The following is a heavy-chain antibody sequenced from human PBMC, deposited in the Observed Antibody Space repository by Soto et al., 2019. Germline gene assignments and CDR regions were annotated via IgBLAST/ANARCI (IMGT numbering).Heavy chain of an antibody. Sequence: GGSLRLSCAASGFTFSSYGMHWVRQAPGKGLEWVAVIWYDGSNKYYADSVKGRFTISRDNSKNTLYLQMNSLRAEDTAVYYCARDTRSRRGYYYYGMDVWGQGTTVTVSS. J-gene: IGHJ6*02. D-gene: IGHD3-10*01. CDR1: GFTFSSYG. V-gene: IGHV3-33*01. CDR2: IWYDGSNK. CDR3: ARDTRSRRGYYYYGMDV.